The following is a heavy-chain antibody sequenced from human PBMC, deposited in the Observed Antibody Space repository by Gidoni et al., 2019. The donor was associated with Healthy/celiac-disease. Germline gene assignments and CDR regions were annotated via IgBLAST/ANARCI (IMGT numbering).Heavy chain of an antibody. J-gene: IGHJ4*02. D-gene: IGHD3-3*01. CDR3: ARAIRSYDFWSGYLFDY. V-gene: IGHV1-69*01. Sequence: QVQLVQSGAEVKKPGSSVKVSCKASGGTFSRYSLSWVRQAPGQGLEWMGGIIPIFGTANYAQKCQGRVTITADESTSTAYMELSSLRSEDTAVYYCARAIRSYDFWSGYLFDYWGQGTLVTVSS. CDR2: IIPIFGTA. CDR1: GGTFSRYS.